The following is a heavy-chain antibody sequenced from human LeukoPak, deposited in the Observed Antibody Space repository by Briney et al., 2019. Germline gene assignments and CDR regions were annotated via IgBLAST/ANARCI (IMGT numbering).Heavy chain of an antibody. Sequence: GGSLRLSCAASGFTFSSSSISWVRQAPGKGLEWVSAITDAVGSTHYADPVKGRFTISRDNSKNTLYLQMNSLRAEDTAVYYCAKDPWGDYGDFLPTSYWGQGTLVTVSS. CDR1: GFTFSSSS. D-gene: IGHD4-17*01. CDR3: AKDPWGDYGDFLPTSY. J-gene: IGHJ4*02. CDR2: ITDAVGST. V-gene: IGHV3-23*01.